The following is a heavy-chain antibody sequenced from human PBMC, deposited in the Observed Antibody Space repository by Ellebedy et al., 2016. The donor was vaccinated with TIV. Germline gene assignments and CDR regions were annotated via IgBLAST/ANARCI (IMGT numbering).Heavy chain of an antibody. CDR1: GFTFSSYA. Sequence: GGSLRLXCAASGFTFSSYAMSWVRQAPGKGLEWVSAISGSGGSTYYADSVKGRFTISRDNSKNTLYLQMNSLRAEDTAVYYCAKDQPDIVATITSYYYYGMDVWGQGTTVTVSS. J-gene: IGHJ6*02. D-gene: IGHD5-12*01. CDR2: ISGSGGST. CDR3: AKDQPDIVATITSYYYYGMDV. V-gene: IGHV3-23*01.